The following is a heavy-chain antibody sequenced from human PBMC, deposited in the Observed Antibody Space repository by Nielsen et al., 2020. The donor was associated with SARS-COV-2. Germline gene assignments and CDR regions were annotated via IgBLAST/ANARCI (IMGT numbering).Heavy chain of an antibody. J-gene: IGHJ6*02. CDR1: GFTFSSYA. V-gene: IGHV3-30-3*01. CDR2: ISYDGSNK. CDR3: ARDFMYSSSTRSYYYYGMDV. D-gene: IGHD6-13*01. Sequence: GGSLRLSCAASGFTFSSYAMHWVRQAPGKGLEWVAVISYDGSNKYYADSVKGRFTISRDNSKNTLYLQMNSLRAEDTAVYYCARDFMYSSSTRSYYYYGMDVWGQGTTVTVSS.